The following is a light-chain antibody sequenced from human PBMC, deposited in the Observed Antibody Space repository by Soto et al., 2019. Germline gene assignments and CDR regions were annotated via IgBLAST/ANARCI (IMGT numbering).Light chain of an antibody. J-gene: IGKJ5*01. CDR2: SAC. CDR1: QDISVY. CDR3: QQCNSAPLP. Sequence: IQMTQSPSSLSASVGDRVTIPCRARQDISVYGAWYQQKPGKVPKLLLYSACTLQSGVPSRFSGSGSGPDVTLTISSLQPEYVATYYCQQCNSAPLPCGQGTRLEIK. V-gene: IGKV1-27*01.